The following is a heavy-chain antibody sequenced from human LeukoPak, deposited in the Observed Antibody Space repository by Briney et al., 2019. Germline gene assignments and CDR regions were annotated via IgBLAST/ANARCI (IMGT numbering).Heavy chain of an antibody. Sequence: GGSLRLSCAASGYTLSSYEMNWVRQALGGGLERVSYIRRSSSSIYSADSVKSRFTIPRDNAKNPLYLQMNSLRAGDTAVYYCARKVVVAYYGMDVWGQGPTVTVS. D-gene: IGHD2-21*01. CDR1: GYTLSSYE. CDR3: ARKVVVAYYGMDV. J-gene: IGHJ6*02. CDR2: IRRSSSSI. V-gene: IGHV3-48*03.